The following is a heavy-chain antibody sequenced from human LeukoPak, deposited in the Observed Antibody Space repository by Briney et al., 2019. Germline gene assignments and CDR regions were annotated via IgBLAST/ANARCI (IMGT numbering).Heavy chain of an antibody. J-gene: IGHJ5*02. CDR1: GFTFSSYW. Sequence: GGSLRLSCAASGFTFSSYWMSWMRQAPGRGLEWVASIKQDGREKHYVDSVEGRFTISRDSARNSLYLQMNSLRVEDTAVYYCVRDRGWFDPWGQGTLVTVSS. CDR3: VRDRGWFDP. CDR2: IKQDGREK. V-gene: IGHV3-7*01.